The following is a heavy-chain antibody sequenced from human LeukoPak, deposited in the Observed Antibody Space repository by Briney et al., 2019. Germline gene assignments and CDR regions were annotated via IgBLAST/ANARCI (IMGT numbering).Heavy chain of an antibody. D-gene: IGHD5-24*01. CDR3: ARDNSVRDEAWWFNP. V-gene: IGHV1-46*01. CDR2: TSPSGGST. J-gene: IGHJ5*02. Sequence: ASVKVSCKAFGHTFTSNYMHWVRQAPGQGPEWMGVTSPSGGSTTYAQKFQGRVTLTRDMSTSTDYLELSSLRSEDTAVYYCARDNSVRDEAWWFNPWGQGTLVTVSS. CDR1: GHTFTSNY.